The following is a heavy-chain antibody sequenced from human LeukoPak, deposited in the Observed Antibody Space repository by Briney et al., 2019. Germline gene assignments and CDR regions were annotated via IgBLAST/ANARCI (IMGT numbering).Heavy chain of an antibody. CDR3: AKDLDSSSWYVWGGKYGMDV. J-gene: IGHJ6*02. Sequence: PGGSLRLSCAASGFTFSSYAMSWVRQAPGKGLEWVSAISGSGGSTYYADSVKGRFTISRDNSKNTLYLQMNSLRAEDTAVYYCAKDLDSSSWYVWGGKYGMDVWGQGTTVTVSS. V-gene: IGHV3-23*01. CDR1: GFTFSSYA. CDR2: ISGSGGST. D-gene: IGHD6-13*01.